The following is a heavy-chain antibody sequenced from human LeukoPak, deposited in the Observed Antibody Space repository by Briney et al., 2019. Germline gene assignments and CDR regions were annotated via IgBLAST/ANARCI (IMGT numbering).Heavy chain of an antibody. CDR3: ARDRGWYHADY. CDR1: GFTMSSSW. D-gene: IGHD6-19*01. J-gene: IGHJ4*02. CDR2: INEDGSEN. V-gene: IGHV3-7*04. Sequence: GGSLRLSCTVSGFTMSSSWMSWVRQAPGKGLEWVANINEDGSENNYVGSVKGRFTISRDNAKNSLFLQMNSLRAEDKAVYYCARDRGWYHADYWGQGTLVTVSA.